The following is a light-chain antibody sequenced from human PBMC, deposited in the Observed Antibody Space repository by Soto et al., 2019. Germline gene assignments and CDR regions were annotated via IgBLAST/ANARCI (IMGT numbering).Light chain of an antibody. CDR2: ATS. Sequence: EIVLTQSPGTLSLSPGERATLSCRASQSVSNNYLAWYQQKPGQAPRLLIYATSSRATGVPDRFSGSGSGTDFTLTISRLEPEDFAVYYCQQYGSSSWTFGQGTKVDI. V-gene: IGKV3-20*01. CDR1: QSVSNNY. CDR3: QQYGSSSWT. J-gene: IGKJ1*01.